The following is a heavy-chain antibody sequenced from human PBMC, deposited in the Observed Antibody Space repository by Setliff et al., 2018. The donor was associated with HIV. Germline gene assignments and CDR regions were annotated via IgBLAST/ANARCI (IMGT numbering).Heavy chain of an antibody. CDR2: INSDGSST. Sequence: PGGSLRLSCAASGFTFSSYWMNWVRQAPGKGLVWVSRINSDGSSTSYADSVKGRFTISRDNAKNSLYLQMNSLRAEDTAVYYCARFRGQKYYFDYWGQGTLVTVSS. J-gene: IGHJ4*02. V-gene: IGHV3-74*01. CDR3: ARFRGQKYYFDY. CDR1: GFTFSSYW.